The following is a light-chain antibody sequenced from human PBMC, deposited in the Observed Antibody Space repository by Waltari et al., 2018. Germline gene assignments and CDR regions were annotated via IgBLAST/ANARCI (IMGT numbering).Light chain of an antibody. CDR1: QRVSSSY. CDR2: GAS. Sequence: VLTQSPGTLSLSPGARAPLSCRASQRVSSSYLAWYQQTPGQAPRLLLYGASSRATGIPDRVSGSGSGTDFTLTISRLEPEDFAVYYCQQYGSSPPFTFGPGTKVDIK. J-gene: IGKJ3*01. CDR3: QQYGSSPPFT. V-gene: IGKV3-20*01.